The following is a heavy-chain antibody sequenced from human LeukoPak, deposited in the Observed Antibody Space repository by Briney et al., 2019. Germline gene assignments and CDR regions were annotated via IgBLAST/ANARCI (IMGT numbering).Heavy chain of an antibody. CDR1: GFTFSSYE. CDR2: ISSSGSTI. J-gene: IGHJ4*02. D-gene: IGHD2-21*02. Sequence: PGGSLRLSCAASGFTFSSYEMNWVRQAPGKGLEWVSYISSSGSTIYYADSVKGRFTISRDNAKNSLYLQMNSLRAEDTAVYYCARDGSNAYGGGDCYSAPYEYGGQGTLVTVSS. CDR3: ARDGSNAYGGGDCYSAPYEY. V-gene: IGHV3-48*03.